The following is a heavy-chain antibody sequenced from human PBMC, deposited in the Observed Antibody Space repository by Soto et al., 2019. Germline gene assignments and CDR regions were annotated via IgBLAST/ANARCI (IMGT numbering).Heavy chain of an antibody. D-gene: IGHD3-9*01. V-gene: IGHV4-59*01. Sequence: SETLSLTCTVSGGSISSYYWSWIRQPPGKGLGWIGYIYYSGSTNYNPSLKSRVTISVDTSKNQFSLKLSSVTAADTAVYYCARARAYYDILTGYLGWFDPWGQGTLVTVSS. CDR2: IYYSGST. CDR3: ARARAYYDILTGYLGWFDP. J-gene: IGHJ5*02. CDR1: GGSISSYY.